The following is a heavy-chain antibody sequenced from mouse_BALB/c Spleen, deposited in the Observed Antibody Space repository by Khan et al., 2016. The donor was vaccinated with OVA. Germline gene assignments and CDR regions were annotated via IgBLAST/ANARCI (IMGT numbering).Heavy chain of an antibody. CDR3: SRSGYGFGAY. CDR1: GYAFTDYL. D-gene: IGHD3-2*02. CDR2: INPGSGGA. J-gene: IGHJ3*01. Sequence: QVQLQQSGAELVRPGTSVKVSCKASGYAFTDYLIEWLKQRPGQGLEWIGVINPGSGGANYNEKFKDKATLTADKSSNTAYMQLTSLTSYDSAVYFGSRSGYGFGAYWGPGTLVTVSA. V-gene: IGHV1-54*01.